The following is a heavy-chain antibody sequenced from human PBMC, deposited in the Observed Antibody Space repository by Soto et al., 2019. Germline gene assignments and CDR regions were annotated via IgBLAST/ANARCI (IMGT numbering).Heavy chain of an antibody. CDR2: INPDGRTT. J-gene: IGHJ5*02. CDR1: GFTFSSYW. Sequence: EVQLVQSGGGLVQPGGSLTLSCGVSGFTFSSYWMHWVRRAPGKGLLWVSRINPDGRTTTYAETVKGRFTISRDNAKSTLYLQMNSLRAEDTGIYYCTSDPHGDYVTWFDPWGQGTLVTVSS. V-gene: IGHV3-74*01. D-gene: IGHD4-17*01. CDR3: TSDPHGDYVTWFDP.